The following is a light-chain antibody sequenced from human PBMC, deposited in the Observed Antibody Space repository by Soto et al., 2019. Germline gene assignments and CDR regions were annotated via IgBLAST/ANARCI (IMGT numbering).Light chain of an antibody. Sequence: DSQNTQSPSTLSASVGDRVTITCRASQSISSWLAWYQQKPGKAPKLLIYKASSLESGVPSRFSGSGSGTEFILTISRLQPDDSATYYCLQHNSYPWTFGQGTKVDIK. J-gene: IGKJ1*01. CDR1: QSISSW. CDR3: LQHNSYPWT. CDR2: KAS. V-gene: IGKV1-5*03.